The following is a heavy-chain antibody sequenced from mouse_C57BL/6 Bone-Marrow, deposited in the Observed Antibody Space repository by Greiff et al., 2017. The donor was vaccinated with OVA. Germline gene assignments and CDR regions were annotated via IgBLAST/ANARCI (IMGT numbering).Heavy chain of an antibody. V-gene: IGHV2-2*01. Sequence: VHLVESGPGLVQPSQSLSITCTVSGFSLTSYGVHWVRQSPGKGLEWLGVIWSGGSTDYNAAFISRLSISKDNSKSQVFFKMNSLQADDTAIYYCARKDGYYEDYFDYWGQGTTLTVSS. CDR3: ARKDGYYEDYFDY. J-gene: IGHJ2*01. D-gene: IGHD2-3*01. CDR1: GFSLTSYG. CDR2: IWSGGST.